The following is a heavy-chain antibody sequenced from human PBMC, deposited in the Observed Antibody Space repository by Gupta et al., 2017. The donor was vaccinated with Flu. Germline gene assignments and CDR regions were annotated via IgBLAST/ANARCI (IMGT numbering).Heavy chain of an antibody. CDR2: ISGSEAHT. Sequence: EVHLLQSGGGLIAPGGSMSTSCAASGFTFGSYSMDWARPATGKGQEWVESISGSEAHTYYADSVKGRFTISRDNSKDTLYLQMNNLEAEDTALYYCAKGRVLWFEECDYWGQGTLVTVSS. CDR1: GFTFGSYS. D-gene: IGHD3-10*01. CDR3: AKGRVLWFEECDY. J-gene: IGHJ4*02. V-gene: IGHV3-23*01.